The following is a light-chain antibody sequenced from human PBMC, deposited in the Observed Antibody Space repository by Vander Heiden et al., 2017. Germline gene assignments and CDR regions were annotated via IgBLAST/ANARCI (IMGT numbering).Light chain of an antibody. Sequence: ELVLTQSPGTLSLSPGERATLSCRASQSVSSSYLDWYQQKPGQAPRLLIYGASSRASGIPDRFSGSGSGTDFTLTSSILYPEDFAVYYCQQDSSSLTFGHGTKVDIK. CDR3: QQDSSSLT. V-gene: IGKV3-20*01. J-gene: IGKJ3*01. CDR1: QSVSSSY. CDR2: GAS.